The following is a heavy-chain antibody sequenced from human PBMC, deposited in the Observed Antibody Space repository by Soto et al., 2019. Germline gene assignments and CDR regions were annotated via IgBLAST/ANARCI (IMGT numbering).Heavy chain of an antibody. V-gene: IGHV4-39*01. Sequence: PSETLSLTCTVSGGSISSSSYYWGWIRQPPGKGLEWIGSIYYSGSTYYNPSLKSRVTMSVDTSKNQFSLKLSSVTAADTAVYYCARQAFRIAARPIDYWGQGTLVTVSS. J-gene: IGHJ4*02. CDR1: GGSISSSSYY. CDR2: IYYSGST. D-gene: IGHD6-6*01. CDR3: ARQAFRIAARPIDY.